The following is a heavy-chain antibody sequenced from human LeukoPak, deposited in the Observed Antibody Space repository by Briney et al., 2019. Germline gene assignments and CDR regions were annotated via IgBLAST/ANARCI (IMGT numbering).Heavy chain of an antibody. V-gene: IGHV3-7*04. D-gene: IGHD6-13*01. CDR1: GFTFSTYL. J-gene: IGHJ4*02. CDR3: ARGAHYSSTWYYFDY. Sequence: TGGSLRLSCAASGFTFSTYLMSWVRQAPGKGLEWVADIKQDGSEKYYVDSVKGRFTISRDNAKSSLYLQMNSLRAEDTAVYYCARGAHYSSTWYYFDYWGLGTLVSVSS. CDR2: IKQDGSEK.